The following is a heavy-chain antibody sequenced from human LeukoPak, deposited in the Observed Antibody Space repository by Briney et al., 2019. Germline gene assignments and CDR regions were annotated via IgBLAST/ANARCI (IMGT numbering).Heavy chain of an antibody. CDR2: IYPGDSDT. D-gene: IGHD1-26*01. V-gene: IGHV5-51*01. CDR3: ARHQFSWELLFSAFDI. CDR1: GYSFTSYW. J-gene: IGHJ3*02. Sequence: GESLKISCKGSGYSFTSYWIGWVRQMPGKGLEWMGIIYPGDSDTRYSPSFQGQVTISADKSISTAYLQWSSLKASDTAMYYCARHQFSWELLFSAFDIWGQGTMVTVSS.